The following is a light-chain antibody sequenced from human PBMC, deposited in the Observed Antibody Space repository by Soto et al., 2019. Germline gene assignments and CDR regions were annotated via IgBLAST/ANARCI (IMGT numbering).Light chain of an antibody. Sequence: EIVMTQSPATLSVSPGERATLSCRASLSVSNNLAWYQQKPGQAPRLLIYFASTRATGIPARFSGSGSGTAFTLTISSLQSEDFAVYYCQQYNNWPLTFGGGTKVEIK. J-gene: IGKJ4*01. CDR1: LSVSNN. V-gene: IGKV3-15*01. CDR3: QQYNNWPLT. CDR2: FAS.